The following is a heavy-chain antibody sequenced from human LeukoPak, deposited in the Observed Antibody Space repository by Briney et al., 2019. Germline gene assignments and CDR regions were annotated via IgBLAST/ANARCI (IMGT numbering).Heavy chain of an antibody. CDR3: ARETTVTTGAFDI. CDR1: GGSFSGYY. J-gene: IGHJ3*02. CDR2: INPSGST. V-gene: IGHV4-34*01. D-gene: IGHD4-17*01. Sequence: SETLSLTCAVYGGSFSGYYWSWIRQPPGKGLEWIGEINPSGSTNYNPSLKSRVTISVDASKNQFSLKLSSVTAADTAVYYCARETTVTTGAFDIWGQGTMVTVSS.